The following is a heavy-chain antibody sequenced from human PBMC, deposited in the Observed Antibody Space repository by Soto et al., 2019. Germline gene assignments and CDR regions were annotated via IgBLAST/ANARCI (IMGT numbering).Heavy chain of an antibody. CDR2: ISYDGSNK. D-gene: IGHD1-26*01. J-gene: IGHJ6*02. Sequence: GGSLRLSXAASGFTFSSYAMHWVRQAPGKGLEWVAVISYDGSNKYYADSVKGRFTISRDNSKNTLYLQMNSLRAEDTAVYYCARDMAALGARNYYYYYGMDVWGQGTTVTVSS. CDR3: ARDMAALGARNYYYYYGMDV. V-gene: IGHV3-30-3*01. CDR1: GFTFSSYA.